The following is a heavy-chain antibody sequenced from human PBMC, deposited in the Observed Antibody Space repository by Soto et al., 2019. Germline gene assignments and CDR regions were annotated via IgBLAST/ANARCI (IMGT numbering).Heavy chain of an antibody. D-gene: IGHD3-9*01. Sequence: PGGSLRLSCAASGFTFSGSAMHWVRLASGKGLEWVGRIRSKANSYATAYAASVKGRFTISRDDSKNTAYLQMNSLRAEDTAVYYCARDRRHYDILTGYYKYYFDYWGQGTLVTVSS. CDR3: ARDRRHYDILTGYYKYYFDY. CDR1: GFTFSGSA. J-gene: IGHJ4*02. V-gene: IGHV3-73*01. CDR2: IRSKANSYAT.